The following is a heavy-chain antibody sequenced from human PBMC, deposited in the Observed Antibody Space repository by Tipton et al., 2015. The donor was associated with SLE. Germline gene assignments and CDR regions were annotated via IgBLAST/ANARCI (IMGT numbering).Heavy chain of an antibody. D-gene: IGHD6-6*01. Sequence: SLRLSCAASGFTVSNNYMNWVRQAPGKGLEWVSYISSSGSTIYYADSVKGRFTISRDNAKNSLYLQMNSLRVEDTAVYYCARDQGGQLVRAYLDYWGQGTLVTVSS. V-gene: IGHV3-11*04. CDR3: ARDQGGQLVRAYLDY. J-gene: IGHJ4*02. CDR1: GFTVSNNY. CDR2: ISSSGSTI.